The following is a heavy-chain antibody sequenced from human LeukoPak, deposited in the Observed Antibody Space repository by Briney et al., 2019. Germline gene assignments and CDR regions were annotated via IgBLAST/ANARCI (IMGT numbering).Heavy chain of an antibody. CDR1: GFTFSSYW. V-gene: IGHV3-74*01. J-gene: IGHJ1*01. CDR2: INTDGSST. D-gene: IGHD3-22*01. CDR3: ATYSSLNRREFQY. Sequence: PGGSLRLSCAASGFTFSSYWMHWVRQVPGKGPVWVSQINTDGSSTSYAESVKGRFTISRDNAKNSLYLQMNSLRAEDTAVYYCATYSSLNRREFQYWGQGTLLTVSS.